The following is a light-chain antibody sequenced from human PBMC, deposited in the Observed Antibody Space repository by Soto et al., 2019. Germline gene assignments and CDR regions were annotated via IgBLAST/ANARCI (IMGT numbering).Light chain of an antibody. CDR3: SSYAGSNSYV. J-gene: IGLJ1*01. V-gene: IGLV2-8*01. CDR2: EVS. CDR1: SSDVGGYNY. Sequence: QSVLTRPPSASGSPGQPVTISCTGTSSDVGGYNYVSWYQQHPGKAPKLMIYEVSKRPSGVPDRFSGSKSGNTASLTVSGLQAEDEADYYCSSYAGSNSYVFGTGTKVTVL.